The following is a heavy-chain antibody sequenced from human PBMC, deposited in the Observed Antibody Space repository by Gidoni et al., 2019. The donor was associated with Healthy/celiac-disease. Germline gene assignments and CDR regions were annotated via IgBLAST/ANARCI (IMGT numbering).Heavy chain of an antibody. Sequence: QVQLQESGPGLVKPSETLSLTCTVSGGSISSYYWSWIRQPPGKGLEWIGYIYYSGSPNYNPSLKSRVTISVDTSKNQFSLKLSSVTAADTAVYYCARDFAGATRRNSHGWFDPWGQGTLVTVSS. V-gene: IGHV4-59*01. CDR3: ARDFAGATRRNSHGWFDP. CDR1: GGSISSYY. CDR2: IYYSGSP. D-gene: IGHD1-26*01. J-gene: IGHJ5*02.